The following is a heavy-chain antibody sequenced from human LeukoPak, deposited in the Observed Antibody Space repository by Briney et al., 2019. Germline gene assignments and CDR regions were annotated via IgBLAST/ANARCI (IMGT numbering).Heavy chain of an antibody. Sequence: ASVKVSCKASGYTFTDYYIQWMRQAPGQGLEWMGWVNPNNGGTNYAQKFQGRVTMTTDTSISTAYMELSSLTSDDTAVYYCARVPGGPARDLNYWGQGSLVTVSS. CDR3: ARVPGGPARDLNY. CDR1: GYTFTDYY. CDR2: VNPNNGGT. J-gene: IGHJ4*02. V-gene: IGHV1-2*02. D-gene: IGHD3-16*01.